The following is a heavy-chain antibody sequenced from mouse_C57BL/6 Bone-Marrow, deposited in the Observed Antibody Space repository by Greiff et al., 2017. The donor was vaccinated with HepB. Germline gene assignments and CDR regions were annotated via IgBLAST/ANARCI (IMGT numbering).Heavy chain of an antibody. CDR2: IDPSDSYT. J-gene: IGHJ4*01. Sequence: QVQLQQPGAELVRPGTSVKLSCKASGYTSTSYWMHWVKQRPGQGLEWIGVIDPSDSYTNYNQKFKGKATLTVDTSSSTAYMQLSSLTSEDSAVYYCARLEVIYYYPYYAMDYWGQGTSVTVSS. CDR3: ARLEVIYYYPYYAMDY. CDR1: GYTSTSYW. V-gene: IGHV1-59*01. D-gene: IGHD1-1*01.